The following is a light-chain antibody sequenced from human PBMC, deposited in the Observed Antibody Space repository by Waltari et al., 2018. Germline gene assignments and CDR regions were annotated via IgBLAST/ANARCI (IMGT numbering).Light chain of an antibody. CDR2: DAS. Sequence: EIVLTQSPATLSLSLGERATLSCRASQSINSYLAWYQQKPGQAPRLLIYDASNRATGVPARFSGSGSGSDFTLTISSLDPEDFAVYYCQQRYNWPLTFGQGTRLEIK. CDR1: QSINSY. V-gene: IGKV3-11*01. CDR3: QQRYNWPLT. J-gene: IGKJ5*01.